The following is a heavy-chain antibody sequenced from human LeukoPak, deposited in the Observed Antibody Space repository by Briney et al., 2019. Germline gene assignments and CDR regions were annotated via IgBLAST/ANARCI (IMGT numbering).Heavy chain of an antibody. CDR1: GFSVNSNY. J-gene: IGHJ3*02. Sequence: PGGSLRLSCAASGFSVNSNYINWVRQAPGKGLEWVSVIYSGGSTYYADSVKGRFTISRDNSNNTVYLQMNSLRAGDTAVYYCAREDGDYAFDIWGQGTMVTVSS. CDR3: AREDGDYAFDI. V-gene: IGHV3-53*01. CDR2: IYSGGST. D-gene: IGHD4-17*01.